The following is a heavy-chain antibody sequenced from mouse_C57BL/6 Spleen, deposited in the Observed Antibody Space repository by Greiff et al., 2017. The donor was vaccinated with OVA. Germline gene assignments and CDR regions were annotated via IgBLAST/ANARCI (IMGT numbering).Heavy chain of an antibody. CDR1: GYAFSSYW. CDR3: ARSPYGSSFNYYDY. Sequence: VQLQQSGAELVKPGASVKISCKASGYAFSSYWMNWVKQRPGKGLEWIGQIYPGDGDTNYNGKFKGKATLTADKSSSTAYMQLSSLTSEDSAVYFCARSPYGSSFNYYDYRGQGTTLTVSS. J-gene: IGHJ2*01. V-gene: IGHV1-80*01. D-gene: IGHD1-1*01. CDR2: IYPGDGDT.